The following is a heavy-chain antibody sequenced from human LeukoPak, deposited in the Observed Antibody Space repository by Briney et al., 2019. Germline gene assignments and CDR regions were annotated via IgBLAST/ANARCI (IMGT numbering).Heavy chain of an antibody. CDR1: GGSISSGGYY. D-gene: IGHD4-17*01. Sequence: SQTLSLTCTVSGGSISSGGYYWSWIRQHPGKGLEWIGYIYYSGSTYYNPSLKSRVTISVDTSKNQFSLKLSSVTAADTAVYYCARGPNDYGDYRDYWGQGTLVTVSS. CDR3: ARGPNDYGDYRDY. CDR2: IYYSGST. J-gene: IGHJ4*02. V-gene: IGHV4-31*03.